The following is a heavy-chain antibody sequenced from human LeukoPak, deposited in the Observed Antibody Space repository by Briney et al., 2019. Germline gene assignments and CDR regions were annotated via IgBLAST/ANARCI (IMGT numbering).Heavy chain of an antibody. Sequence: PGGTLRLSCAASGFTFNTYGMSWVRQAPGKGLVWVSRINSDGSSTSYADSVKGRFTISRDNAKNTLYLRMNSLRAEDTAVYYCAREGRTVATIVVVRDYFDYWGQGTLVTVSS. D-gene: IGHD5-12*01. J-gene: IGHJ4*02. CDR2: INSDGSST. CDR1: GFTFNTYG. CDR3: AREGRTVATIVVVRDYFDY. V-gene: IGHV3-74*01.